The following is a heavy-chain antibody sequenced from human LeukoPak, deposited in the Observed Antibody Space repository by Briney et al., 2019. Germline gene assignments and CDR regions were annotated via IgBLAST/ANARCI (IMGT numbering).Heavy chain of an antibody. Sequence: GGSLRLSCVASGFTFSSYGMHWVRQAPGKGLEWVAVIWYDGSNKYYADSVKGRFTISRDNSKDTLYLQMNSLRAEDAAVYYCAKDPRGSYSRDYYYYMDVWGKGTTVTVSS. CDR1: GFTFSSYG. J-gene: IGHJ6*03. D-gene: IGHD1-26*01. CDR3: AKDPRGSYSRDYYYYMDV. V-gene: IGHV3-33*06. CDR2: IWYDGSNK.